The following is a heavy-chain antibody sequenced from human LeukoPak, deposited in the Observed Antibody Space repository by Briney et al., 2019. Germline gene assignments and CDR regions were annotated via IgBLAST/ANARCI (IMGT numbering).Heavy chain of an antibody. D-gene: IGHD2-21*01. Sequence: GGSLRLSCAASGFTVSSSYMKWVRQAPGKGLECVSLIYTGGNTSYGDSVKGRFTISRDCSKNTLYLQMTSLRAEDTAVYYCARWHCGGNTCHDFWGQGTRVTVSS. CDR3: ARWHCGGNTCHDF. V-gene: IGHV3-66*01. CDR2: IYTGGNT. CDR1: GFTVSSSY. J-gene: IGHJ4*02.